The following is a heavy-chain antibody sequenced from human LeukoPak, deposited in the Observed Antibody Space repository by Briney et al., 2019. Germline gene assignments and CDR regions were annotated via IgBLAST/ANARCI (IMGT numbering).Heavy chain of an antibody. CDR3: AREGYYDSSGYYSI. Sequence: SVKVSCKASGGTFXSXXXXXVRQXPGQGXXXXXGIIPIFGTANHAQKFQGRVTITADESTSTAYMELSSLRSEDTAVYYCAREGYYDSSGYYSIWGQGTLVTVSS. J-gene: IGHJ4*02. CDR2: IIPIFGTA. CDR1: GGTFXSXX. D-gene: IGHD3-22*01. V-gene: IGHV1-69*13.